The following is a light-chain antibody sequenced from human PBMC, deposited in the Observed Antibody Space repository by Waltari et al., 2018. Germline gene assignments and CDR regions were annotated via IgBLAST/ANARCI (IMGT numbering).Light chain of an antibody. CDR1: QRVTKY. J-gene: IGKJ4*01. CDR3: QQRRDWPLT. V-gene: IGKV3-11*01. CDR2: DTS. Sequence: SRRTSQRVTKYLAWYQQKPGQAPRLLIYDTSNRATGIPARFSGSGFGTDFTLTISSLEPEDFAVYYCQQRRDWPLTFGGGTKVEIK.